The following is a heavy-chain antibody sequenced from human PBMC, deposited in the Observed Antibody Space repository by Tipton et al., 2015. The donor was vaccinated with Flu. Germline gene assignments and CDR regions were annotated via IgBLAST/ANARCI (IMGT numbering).Heavy chain of an antibody. CDR2: IYTSGST. J-gene: IGHJ6*02. V-gene: IGHV4-61*02. CDR3: ARDAIAARIHYGMDV. CDR1: GGSISSGSYY. Sequence: TLSLTCTVSGGSISSGSYYWSWIRQPAGKGLEWIGRIYTSGSTNYNPSLKSRVTISVDTSKNQFSLKLSSVTAADTAVYYCARDAIAARIHYGMDVWDQGP. D-gene: IGHD6-13*01.